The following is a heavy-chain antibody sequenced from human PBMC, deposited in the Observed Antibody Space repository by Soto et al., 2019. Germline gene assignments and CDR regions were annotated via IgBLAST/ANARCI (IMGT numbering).Heavy chain of an antibody. D-gene: IGHD5-18*01. CDR1: GFTFSSYG. V-gene: IGHV3-33*01. CDR2: IWYDGSNK. CDR3: ARVGDSYGDYHYYGMDV. Sequence: PGGSLRLSCAASGFTFSSYGMHWVRQAPGQGLEWVAVIWYDGSNKYYADSVKGRFTISRDNSKNTLYLQMNSLRAEDTAVYYCARVGDSYGDYHYYGMDVWGQGTTVTVSS. J-gene: IGHJ6*02.